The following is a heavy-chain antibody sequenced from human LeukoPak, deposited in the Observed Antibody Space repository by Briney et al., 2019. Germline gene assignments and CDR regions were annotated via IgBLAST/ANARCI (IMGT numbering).Heavy chain of an antibody. J-gene: IGHJ4*02. V-gene: IGHV4-59*01. CDR2: IYYSGST. D-gene: IGHD6-19*01. CDR3: ARGIAVAGLLFDY. Sequence: SETLSLNCTVSGGSSSSYYWSWIRQPPGKGLEWIGYIYYSGSTNYNPSLKSRVTISVDTSKNQFSLKLSSVTAADTAVYYCARGIAVAGLLFDYWGQGTLVTVSS. CDR1: GGSSSSYY.